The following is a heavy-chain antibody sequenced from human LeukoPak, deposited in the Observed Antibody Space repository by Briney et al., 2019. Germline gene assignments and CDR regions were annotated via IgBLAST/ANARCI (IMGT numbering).Heavy chain of an antibody. V-gene: IGHV3-23*01. D-gene: IGHD3-22*01. Sequence: GGSLRLSCAGSGFTFSSYAMSWVRQAPGKGVEWVSTLSGSGGNTYYADSVKGRVTISRDNSKNTLYLQMNSLRAEDTAVYHCAKGSYYYDSADYFDYWGQGTLVTVSS. J-gene: IGHJ4*02. CDR3: AKGSYYYDSADYFDY. CDR1: GFTFSSYA. CDR2: LSGSGGNT.